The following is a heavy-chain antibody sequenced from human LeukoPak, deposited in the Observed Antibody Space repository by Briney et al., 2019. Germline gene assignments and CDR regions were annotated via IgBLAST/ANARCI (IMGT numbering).Heavy chain of an antibody. CDR3: AKSTCYYGSGD. V-gene: IGHV3-74*01. CDR1: GFTFSSYW. D-gene: IGHD3-10*01. J-gene: IGHJ4*02. CDR2: INSDGSST. Sequence: GGSLRLSCAASGFTFSSYWMHWVRQAPGKGLVWVSRINSDGSSTSYADSVKGRFTISRDNAKNTLSLQMNSLRAEDTAVYYCAKSTCYYGSGDWGQGTLVTVSS.